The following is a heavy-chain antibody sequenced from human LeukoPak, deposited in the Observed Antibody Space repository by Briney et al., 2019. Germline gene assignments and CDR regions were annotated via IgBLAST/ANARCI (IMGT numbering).Heavy chain of an antibody. CDR1: GYTFTSYG. CDR3: ARWDYYDSRTFDI. Sequence: ASVTVSCKASGYTFTSYGISWVRQAPGQGLEWMGWISIYNGKINYAQKFQGRVTMTTDTSTSTAYMELRRLRSDDTAVYYCARWDYYDSRTFDIWGQGTMVTVS. CDR2: ISIYNGKI. V-gene: IGHV1-18*01. J-gene: IGHJ3*02. D-gene: IGHD3-22*01.